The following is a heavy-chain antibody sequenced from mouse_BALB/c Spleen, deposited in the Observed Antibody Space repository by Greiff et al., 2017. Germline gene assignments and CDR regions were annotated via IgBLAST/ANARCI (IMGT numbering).Heavy chain of an antibody. Sequence: EVQVVESGPSLVKPSQTLSLTCSVSGDSITSGYWNWIRKFPGNKLEYMGYISYSGSTYYNPSLKSRISITRDTSKTQYSLQLNSVTTEDEATDYCARGHYGRGDPAWFAYWGQGTLVTVSA. CDR2: ISYSGST. J-gene: IGHJ3*01. CDR3: ARGHYGRGDPAWFAY. D-gene: IGHD1-1*01. V-gene: IGHV3-8*02. CDR1: GDSITSGY.